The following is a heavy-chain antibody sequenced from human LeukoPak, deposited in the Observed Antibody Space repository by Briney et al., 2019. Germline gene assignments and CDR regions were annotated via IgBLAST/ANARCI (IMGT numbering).Heavy chain of an antibody. D-gene: IGHD3-22*01. Sequence: SETLSLTCTVSGGSISSYYWSWLRQPPGKGLEWIGFIYYSGITDYNPSLKSRVTISVDTFKNQFSLKLTSVTAADTAVYYCARLRALSYYDSSGDLYYFEYWGQGTLVTVSS. J-gene: IGHJ4*02. CDR2: IYYSGIT. V-gene: IGHV4-59*01. CDR3: ARLRALSYYDSSGDLYYFEY. CDR1: GGSISSYY.